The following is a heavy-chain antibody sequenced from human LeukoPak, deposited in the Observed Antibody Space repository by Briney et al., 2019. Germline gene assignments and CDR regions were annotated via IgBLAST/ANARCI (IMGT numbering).Heavy chain of an antibody. CDR3: ARLHYGGNYGYYYYYMDV. V-gene: IGHV3-21*01. CDR1: GFTFSSYS. CDR2: ISSSSSFI. D-gene: IGHD4-23*01. J-gene: IGHJ6*03. Sequence: GGSLRLSRVASGFTFSSYSMNSVGQAPGRGVEWVSSISSSSSFIYYEASVKGRFTISRDNAKNSLYLKMNTLRAEDTAVYYCARLHYGGNYGYYYYYMDVWGKGTTVTISS.